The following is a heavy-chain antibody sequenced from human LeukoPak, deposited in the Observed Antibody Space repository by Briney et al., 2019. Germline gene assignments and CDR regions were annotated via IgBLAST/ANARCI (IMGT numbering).Heavy chain of an antibody. Sequence: LEASVTVSCKASGYTFTGCYMHWVRQAPGQALEWMGWINPNSGGTNYAQKFQGRVTMTRDTSISTAYMELSRLRSDDTAVYYCASPYYDSSGYYFFWGQGTLVSVSS. CDR1: GYTFTGCY. CDR2: INPNSGGT. J-gene: IGHJ4*02. CDR3: ASPYYDSSGYYFF. D-gene: IGHD3-22*01. V-gene: IGHV1-2*03.